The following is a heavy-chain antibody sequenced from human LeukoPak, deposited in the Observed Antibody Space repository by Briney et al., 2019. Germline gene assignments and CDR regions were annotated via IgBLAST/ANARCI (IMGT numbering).Heavy chain of an antibody. V-gene: IGHV5-51*01. CDR2: IYPGDSDT. J-gene: IGHJ4*02. Sequence: GESLKISCKGSGYSFTSYWIGGVRQMPGKGLEWMGIIYPGDSDTRYSPSFQGQVTISADKSISTAYLQWSSLKASDTAMYYCARRSSSSWKDLDYWGQGTLVTVSS. D-gene: IGHD6-13*01. CDR3: ARRSSSSWKDLDY. CDR1: GYSFTSYW.